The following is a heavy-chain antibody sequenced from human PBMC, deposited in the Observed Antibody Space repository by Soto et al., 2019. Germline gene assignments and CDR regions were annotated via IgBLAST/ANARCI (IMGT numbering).Heavy chain of an antibody. CDR3: AKGSRAPYYYDSSGFPGR. CDR2: TKTDGST. CDR1: GFTFSRHW. D-gene: IGHD3-22*01. Sequence: PGGSLRLSCAASGFTFSRHWIHWVRQAPGQGLVWVSRTKTDGSTSYADSVKGRFTISRDNSKNTLYLQMNSLRAEDTAVYYCAKGSRAPYYYDSSGFPGRWGQGNLVTVSS. J-gene: IGHJ4*02. V-gene: IGHV3-74*01.